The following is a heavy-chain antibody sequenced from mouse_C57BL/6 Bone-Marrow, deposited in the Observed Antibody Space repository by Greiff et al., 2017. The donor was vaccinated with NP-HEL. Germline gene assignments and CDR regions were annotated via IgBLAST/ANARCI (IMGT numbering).Heavy chain of an antibody. CDR2: ISSGSSTI. Sequence: EVKLVESGGGLVKPGGSLKLSCAASGFTFSDYGMHWVRQAPEKGLEWVAYISSGSSTIYYADTVKGRFTISRDNAKNTLFLQMTSLRSEDTAMHYCARGSLYYYGSSPDYWGQGTLVTVSA. CDR1: GFTFSDYG. J-gene: IGHJ3*01. V-gene: IGHV5-17*01. D-gene: IGHD1-1*01. CDR3: ARGSLYYYGSSPDY.